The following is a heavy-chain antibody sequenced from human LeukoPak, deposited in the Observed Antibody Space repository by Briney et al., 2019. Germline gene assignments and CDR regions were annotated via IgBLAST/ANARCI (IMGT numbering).Heavy chain of an antibody. Sequence: EASVKVSCKASGYTFTSYGIRWVRQAPGQGLEWMGWISAYNGNTNYARKLQGRVTMTTDTSTSTAYIELRSLRSDDTAVYYCARVSTGFYYDSSGYVGYWGQGTLVTVSS. CDR3: ARVSTGFYYDSSGYVGY. J-gene: IGHJ4*02. CDR2: ISAYNGNT. CDR1: GYTFTSYG. V-gene: IGHV1-18*01. D-gene: IGHD3-22*01.